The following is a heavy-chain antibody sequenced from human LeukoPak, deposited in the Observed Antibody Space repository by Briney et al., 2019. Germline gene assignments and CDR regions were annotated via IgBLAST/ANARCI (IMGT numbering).Heavy chain of an antibody. CDR3: ARAQLASGTDY. CDR1: GFTVRYNS. Sequence: PGGSLRLSCAASGFTVRYNSMTWVRQAPGKGLEWVSTIYADCTTYYADSMKGRFTISRDNSKNTLDLQMNSLRAEDTAVYYCARAQLASGTDYWGQGTLVTVSS. V-gene: IGHV3-53*01. J-gene: IGHJ4*02. CDR2: IYADCTT. D-gene: IGHD3-3*02.